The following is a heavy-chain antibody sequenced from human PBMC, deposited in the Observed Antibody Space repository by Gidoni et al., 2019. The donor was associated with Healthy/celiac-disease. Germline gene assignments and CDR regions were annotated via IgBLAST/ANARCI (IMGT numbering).Heavy chain of an antibody. CDR3: AKCGSSGWYFDY. Sequence: EVQLVESGGGLVQPGRSLRLSCEASGVTFDDYAMHWVRQAPGKVLEWVSGISWNSGSIGYADSVKGRFTISRDNAKNSLYLQMNSLSAEYTALYYCAKCGSSGWYFDYWGQGTLVTVSS. V-gene: IGHV3-9*01. CDR2: ISWNSGSI. J-gene: IGHJ4*02. D-gene: IGHD6-19*01. CDR1: GVTFDDYA.